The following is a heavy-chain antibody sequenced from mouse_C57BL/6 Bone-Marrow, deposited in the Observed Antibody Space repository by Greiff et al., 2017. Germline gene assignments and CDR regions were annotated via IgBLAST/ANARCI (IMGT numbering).Heavy chain of an antibody. CDR3: TRGNTPAMDY. V-gene: IGHV1-5*01. CDR1: GYTFTSYW. J-gene: IGHJ4*01. Sequence: VQLQQSGTVLARPGASVKMSCKTSGYTFTSYWMHWVKQRPGQVLEWIGAFYPGNSDTSYNQKFKGKAKLTAVTSASTAYMAYSRLTNVASAVYYCTRGNTPAMDYWGQGTSVTVSS. CDR2: FYPGNSDT. D-gene: IGHD5-2*01.